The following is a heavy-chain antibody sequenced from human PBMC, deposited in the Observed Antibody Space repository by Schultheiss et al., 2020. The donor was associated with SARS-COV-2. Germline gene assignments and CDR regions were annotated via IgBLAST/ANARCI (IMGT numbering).Heavy chain of an antibody. CDR3: ARGLLWFGEFGDSRDY. CDR2: INHSGST. V-gene: IGHV4-34*01. D-gene: IGHD3-10*01. Sequence: SQTLSLTCPVSGGSISSYYWSWIRQPPGKGLEWIGEINHSGSTNYNPSLKSRVTISVDTSKNQFSLKLSSVTAADTAVYYCARGLLWFGEFGDSRDYWGQGTLVTVSS. J-gene: IGHJ4*02. CDR1: GGSISSYY.